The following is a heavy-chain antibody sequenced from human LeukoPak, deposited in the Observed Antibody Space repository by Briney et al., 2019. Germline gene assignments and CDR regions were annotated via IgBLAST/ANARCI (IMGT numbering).Heavy chain of an antibody. J-gene: IGHJ4*02. D-gene: IGHD1-26*01. CDR3: ERDSLDSGSFDY. CDR1: GFTFSSYG. Sequence: PGRSLRLSCAASGFTFSSYGMHWVRQAPGKGLEWVAVIWYDGSNKYYADSVKGRFTISRDNSKNTLYLQMNSLRAEDTAVYYCERDSLDSGSFDYWGQGTLVTVSS. V-gene: IGHV3-33*08. CDR2: IWYDGSNK.